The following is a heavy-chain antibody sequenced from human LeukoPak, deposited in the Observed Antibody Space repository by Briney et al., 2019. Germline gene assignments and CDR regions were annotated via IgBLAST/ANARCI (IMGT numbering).Heavy chain of an antibody. D-gene: IGHD2-21*02. V-gene: IGHV1-58*01. J-gene: IGHJ6*02. CDR1: GFTFTSSA. CDR2: IVVGSGNT. Sequence: GASVKVSCKPSGFTFTSSAVQWVRQARGQRLEWIGWIVVGSGNTNYAQKFQERVTITRDMSTSTAYMELSSLRSEDTAVYYCAADQAEYCDGDCYNVWGQGTTVTVSS. CDR3: AADQAEYCDGDCYNV.